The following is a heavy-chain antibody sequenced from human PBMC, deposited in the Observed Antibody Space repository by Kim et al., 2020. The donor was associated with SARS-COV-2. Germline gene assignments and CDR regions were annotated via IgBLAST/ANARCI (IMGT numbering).Heavy chain of an antibody. J-gene: IGHJ4*02. CDR3: SRWLRTKGGYFDY. V-gene: IGHV4-61*01. Sequence: SETLSLTCSVSGVSVGSDSDYWTWIRQSPGRGLEWIGYASFSGSTNYNPSLKSRVTISLDTSKSQFSLELSSVTAADTAIYYCSRWLRTKGGYFDYWGQGTLVTVSS. D-gene: IGHD3-16*01. CDR1: GVSVGSDSDY. CDR2: ASFSGST.